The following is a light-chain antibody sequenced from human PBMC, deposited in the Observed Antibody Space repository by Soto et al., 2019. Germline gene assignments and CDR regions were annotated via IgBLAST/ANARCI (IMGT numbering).Light chain of an antibody. V-gene: IGKV1-39*01. CDR2: AAS. CDR1: QSIRSY. Sequence: DIQMTQYPSNLSSSFGDRVTITCRASQSIRSYLNWYQQKPGKAPKLLIYAASSLQTGVSSRFSGSGSGTDFTLTISNLQHDDFATYYCQQTSSTPTFGGGTKVDIK. CDR3: QQTSSTPT. J-gene: IGKJ4*01.